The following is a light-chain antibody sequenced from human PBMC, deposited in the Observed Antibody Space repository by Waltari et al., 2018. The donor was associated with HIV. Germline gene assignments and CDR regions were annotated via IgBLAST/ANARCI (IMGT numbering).Light chain of an antibody. V-gene: IGLV1-44*01. Sequence: QSVLTPPPSASGTPGQRATISCSGSRSNTGSNTVSCYQQLPGTAPNLFIYSNSQRPSGVPDRFSGSKSGTSASLATSGLQSEDEADYYCAAWDDSLNGWVFGGGTKLTVV. CDR3: AAWDDSLNGWV. CDR1: RSNTGSNT. J-gene: IGLJ3*02. CDR2: SNS.